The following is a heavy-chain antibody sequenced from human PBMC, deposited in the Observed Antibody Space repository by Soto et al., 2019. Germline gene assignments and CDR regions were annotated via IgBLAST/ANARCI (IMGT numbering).Heavy chain of an antibody. J-gene: IGHJ4*02. CDR3: ARDGIVGATTFDY. CDR1: GGSISSYY. CDR2: IYYSGST. D-gene: IGHD1-26*01. V-gene: IGHV4-59*12. Sequence: PETLSLTCTVSGGSISSYYWIWIRQPPGKGLEWIGYIYYSGSTNYNPSLKSRVTISVDTSKNQFSLKLSSVTAADTAVYYCARDGIVGATTFDYWGQGTLVTVSS.